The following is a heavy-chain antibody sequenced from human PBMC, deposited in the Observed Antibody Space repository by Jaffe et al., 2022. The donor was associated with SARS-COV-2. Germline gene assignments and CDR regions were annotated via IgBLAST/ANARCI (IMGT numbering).Heavy chain of an antibody. Sequence: QVQLQESGPGLVKPSETLSLTCTVSGGSISNYYWTWLRQPPGKGLEWIGYIYYSGSTNYNPSLKNRVTISADTSKNQFSLKLGSVTAADTAVYYCARGGSYWDYWGQGTLVTVSS. CDR1: GGSISNYY. J-gene: IGHJ4*02. CDR2: IYYSGST. CDR3: ARGGSYWDY. V-gene: IGHV4-59*01. D-gene: IGHD1-26*01.